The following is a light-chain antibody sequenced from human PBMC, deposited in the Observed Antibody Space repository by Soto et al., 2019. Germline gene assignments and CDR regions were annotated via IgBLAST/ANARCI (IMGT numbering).Light chain of an antibody. J-gene: IGKJ4*01. CDR2: NAS. CDR1: QIISSW. CDR3: QQYNTCPLT. V-gene: IGKV1-5*01. Sequence: DILMTQSPATLSASVGDRATITCRASQIISSWLAWYQQKPGKAPKFLIFNASSLESGVPSRFSGSGSGTEFTLTISSLQPDDFATYYCQQYNTCPLTFGGGTKVEIK.